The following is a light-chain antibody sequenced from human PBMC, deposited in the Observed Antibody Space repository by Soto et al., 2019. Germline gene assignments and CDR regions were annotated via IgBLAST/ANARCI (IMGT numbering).Light chain of an antibody. CDR3: MLYFPALHI. J-gene: IGLJ2*01. CDR2: RTN. V-gene: IGLV7-43*01. CDR1: TGAVTTTYY. Sequence: QTEVTQEPSLTVSPGGTVTLTCASNTGAVTTTYYPNWFQQKPGQAPRALIYRTNNRHSWTPARFSGSLLGGKAALTVSGVQPDDEAVYYCMLYFPALHIFGGGTNLTVL.